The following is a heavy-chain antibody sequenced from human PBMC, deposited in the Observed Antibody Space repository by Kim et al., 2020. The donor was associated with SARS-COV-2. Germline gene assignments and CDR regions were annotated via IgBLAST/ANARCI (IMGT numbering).Heavy chain of an antibody. J-gene: IGHJ4*02. D-gene: IGHD1-26*01. Sequence: YEDSVKGRFTISRDNAKNTLYLQMNSMRADDTAVYYCARRTLSGSYYYFDHWGQGTLVTVSS. CDR3: ARRTLSGSYYYFDH. V-gene: IGHV3-74*01.